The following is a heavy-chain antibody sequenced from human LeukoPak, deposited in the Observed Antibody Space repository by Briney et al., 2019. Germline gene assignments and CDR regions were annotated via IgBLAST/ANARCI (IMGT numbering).Heavy chain of an antibody. CDR1: GFTVSSNY. V-gene: IGHV3-53*01. CDR2: IYSGGGT. J-gene: IGHJ4*02. CDR3: ARTSIAVAATYGLDY. Sequence: PGGSLRLSCAASGFTVSSNYMSWVRRAPGKGLDWVSVIYSGGGTYYADSVKGRFTISRDNSKNTLYLQMNSLRAEDTAVYYCARTSIAVAATYGLDYWGQGILVTVSS. D-gene: IGHD6-19*01.